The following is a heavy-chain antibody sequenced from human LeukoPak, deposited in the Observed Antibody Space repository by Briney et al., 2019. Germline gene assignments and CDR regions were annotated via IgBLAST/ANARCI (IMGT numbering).Heavy chain of an antibody. CDR3: AKDKSGSYYSGFDY. Sequence: GGSLRLSCAASGFTFDDYAMHWVRQAPGKGLEWVSGISWNSGSIGYADSVKGRFTISRDDAKNSLYLQMNSLRAEDTALYYCAKDKSGSYYSGFDYWGQGTLVTVSS. J-gene: IGHJ4*02. V-gene: IGHV3-9*01. CDR2: ISWNSGSI. D-gene: IGHD1-26*01. CDR1: GFTFDDYA.